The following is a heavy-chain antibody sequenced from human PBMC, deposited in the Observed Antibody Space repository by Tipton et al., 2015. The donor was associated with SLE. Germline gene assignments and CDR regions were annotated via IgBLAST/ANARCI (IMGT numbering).Heavy chain of an antibody. CDR1: GFTVSGNY. J-gene: IGHJ4*02. CDR3: ARESFPGVGWYSKGY. CDR2: IYTAGDT. V-gene: IGHV3-53*01. Sequence: SLRLSCVASGFTVSGNYMSWVRQAPGRGLEWVSVIYTAGDTYYADSVKGRFTISRDNTKNTLYLQMNSLRPEDTAVYYCARESFPGVGWYSKGYWGQGTLVTVSS. D-gene: IGHD6-19*01.